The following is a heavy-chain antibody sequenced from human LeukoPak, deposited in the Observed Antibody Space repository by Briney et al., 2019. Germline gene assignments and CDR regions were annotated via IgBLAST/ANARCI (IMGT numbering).Heavy chain of an antibody. CDR1: GFTVSSNY. Sequence: GGSLRLSRAASGFTVSSNYMSWVRQAPGKGLEWVSVIYSGGSTYYADSVKGRLTISRDNSKNTLYLQMNSLRAEDTAVYYCARGGAYSSSSFVDYWGQGTLVTVSS. J-gene: IGHJ4*02. D-gene: IGHD6-6*01. CDR2: IYSGGST. V-gene: IGHV3-53*01. CDR3: ARGGAYSSSSFVDY.